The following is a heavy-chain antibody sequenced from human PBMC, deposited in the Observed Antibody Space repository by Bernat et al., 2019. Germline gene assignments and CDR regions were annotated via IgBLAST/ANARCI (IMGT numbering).Heavy chain of an antibody. J-gene: IGHJ6*02. D-gene: IGHD6-13*01. CDR2: IWYDGSNK. CDR3: ARAAAGTKHYYYYYGMDV. CDR1: GFTFSSYG. V-gene: IGHV3-33*01. Sequence: QVQLVESGGGVVQPGRSLRLSCAASGFTFSSYGMHLVRQAPGKGLEWVAVIWYDGSNKYYADSVKGRFTISRDNSKNTLYLQMNSLRAEDTAVYYCARAAAGTKHYYYYYGMDVWGQGTTVTVSS.